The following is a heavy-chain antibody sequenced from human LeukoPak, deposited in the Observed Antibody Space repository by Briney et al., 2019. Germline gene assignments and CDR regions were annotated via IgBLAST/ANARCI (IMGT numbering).Heavy chain of an antibody. CDR1: GFTFSNYA. CDR2: IDASGGAT. V-gene: IGHV3-23*01. J-gene: IGHJ4*02. Sequence: GESLRLSCAASGFTFSNYAMYWVRQPPGKGLEWVSTIDASGGATYYADSVKGRFTISRDNSKNTFYLQMNSLTADDTAVYFCAVGRDIRVAGPGGYFDYWGQGTLVAVSS. CDR3: AVGRDIRVAGPGGYFDY. D-gene: IGHD6-19*01.